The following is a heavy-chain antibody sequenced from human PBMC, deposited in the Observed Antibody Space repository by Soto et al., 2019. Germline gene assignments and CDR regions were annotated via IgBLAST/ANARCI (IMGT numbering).Heavy chain of an antibody. CDR2: INHSGST. D-gene: IGHD3-3*01. V-gene: IGHV4-34*01. CDR1: GGSFSGYY. CDR3: ARRRITIFGVVIIPVSWFDP. J-gene: IGHJ5*02. Sequence: PSETLSLTCAVYGGSFSGYYWSWIRQPPGKGLEWIGEINHSGSTNYHPSLKSRVTISVDTSKNQFSLKLSSVTAADTAVYYCARRRITIFGVVIIPVSWFDPWGQGTLVTVSS.